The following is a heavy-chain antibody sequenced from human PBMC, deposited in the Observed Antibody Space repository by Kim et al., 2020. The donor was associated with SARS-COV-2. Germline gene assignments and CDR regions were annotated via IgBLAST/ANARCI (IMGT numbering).Heavy chain of an antibody. D-gene: IGHD6-13*01. CDR3: ARDLWEQQLGYFDY. J-gene: IGHJ4*02. V-gene: IGHV1-69*01. Sequence: AQKFQGRVTNTADESTSTTYMELSSLRSEDTAVYYCARDLWEQQLGYFDYWGQGTLVTVSS.